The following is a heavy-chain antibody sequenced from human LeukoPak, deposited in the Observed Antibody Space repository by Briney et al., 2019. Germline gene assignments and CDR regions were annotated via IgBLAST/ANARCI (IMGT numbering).Heavy chain of an antibody. Sequence: PGRSLRLSCVASGXTFSSYVMHWVRQAPGKGLEWVAVISDDGSNKYNADSVKGRFTISRDNSKNTLYLQMNSLRAEDTAVYYCAKGLSSWYPYYFDYWGQGILVTVSS. J-gene: IGHJ4*02. D-gene: IGHD6-13*01. CDR3: AKGLSSWYPYYFDY. CDR1: GXTFSSYV. V-gene: IGHV3-30*18. CDR2: ISDDGSNK.